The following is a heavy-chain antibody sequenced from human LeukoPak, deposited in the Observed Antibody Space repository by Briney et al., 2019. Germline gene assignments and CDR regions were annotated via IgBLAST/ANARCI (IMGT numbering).Heavy chain of an antibody. J-gene: IGHJ4*02. D-gene: IGHD4-17*01. CDR2: ISGSGGST. CDR3: AKAGEPDYGDYAKYYFDY. Sequence: PGGSLRLSCAASGFTFSSYAMSWVRQAPGKGLEWVSAISGSGGSTYYADSVKGRFTISRDNSKNTLYLQMNSLRAEDTAVYYCAKAGEPDYGDYAKYYFDYWGQGTLVTVSS. V-gene: IGHV3-23*01. CDR1: GFTFSSYA.